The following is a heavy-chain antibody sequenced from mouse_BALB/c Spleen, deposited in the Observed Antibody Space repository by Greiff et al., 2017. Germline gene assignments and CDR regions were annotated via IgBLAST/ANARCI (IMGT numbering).Heavy chain of an antibody. Sequence: EVQLMESGGDLVKPGGSLKLSCAASGFTFSSYGMSWVRQTPDKRLEWVATISSGGSYTYYPDSVKGRFTISRDNAKNTLYLQMSSLKSEDTAMYYCARHYYGSHDYWGQGTTLTVSS. V-gene: IGHV5-6*01. J-gene: IGHJ2*01. CDR3: ARHYYGSHDY. D-gene: IGHD1-1*01. CDR1: GFTFSSYG. CDR2: ISSGGSYT.